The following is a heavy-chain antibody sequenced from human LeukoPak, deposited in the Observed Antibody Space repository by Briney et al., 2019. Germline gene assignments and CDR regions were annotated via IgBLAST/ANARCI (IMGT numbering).Heavy chain of an antibody. V-gene: IGHV4-39*01. Sequence: KASETLSLTCTVSGGSISSYYWGWIRQPPGKGLEWIESIYCSGSTYYNPSLKSRVAISVDTSKNQFSLKLSSVTAADTAVYYCARHTINYDILTGYYPYYFDYWGQGTLVTVSS. J-gene: IGHJ4*02. CDR2: IYCSGST. CDR1: GGSISSYY. CDR3: ARHTINYDILTGYYPYYFDY. D-gene: IGHD3-9*01.